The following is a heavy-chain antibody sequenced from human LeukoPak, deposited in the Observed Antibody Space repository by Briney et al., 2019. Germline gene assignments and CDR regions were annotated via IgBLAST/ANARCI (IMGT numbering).Heavy chain of an antibody. D-gene: IGHD6-13*01. CDR2: IYYSGST. V-gene: IGHV4-59*01. CDR3: ARVRSSSRYESYYYYMDV. Sequence: PSETLSLTCTVTGGSISSYYWSWIRQPPGKGLEWIGYIYYSGSTNYNPSLKSRVTISVDTSKNQFSLKLSSVTAADTAVYYCARVRSSSRYESYYYYMDVWGKGTTVTVSS. J-gene: IGHJ6*03. CDR1: GGSISSYY.